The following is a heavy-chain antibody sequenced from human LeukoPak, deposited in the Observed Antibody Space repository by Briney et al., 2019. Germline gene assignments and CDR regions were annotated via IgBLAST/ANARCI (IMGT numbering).Heavy chain of an antibody. D-gene: IGHD2-21*02. CDR1: GYTFTSYA. CDR3: ATPGVTSKRSFDY. CDR2: INTNTGNP. V-gene: IGHV7-4-1*02. J-gene: IGHJ4*02. Sequence: ASVKVSCKASGYTFTSYAMNWVRQAPGQGLEWMGWINTNTGNPTYAQGFTGRFAFSLDTSVSTAYLQISSLKAEDTAVYYCATPGVTSKRSFDYWGQGTLVTVSS.